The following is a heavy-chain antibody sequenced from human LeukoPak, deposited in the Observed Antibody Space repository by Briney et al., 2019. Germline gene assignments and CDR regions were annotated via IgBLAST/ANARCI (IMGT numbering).Heavy chain of an antibody. Sequence: SETLSLTCAVYGGSFSGYYWSWIRQPPGKGLEWIGEINHSGSTNYNPSLKSRVTISVDTSKNQFSLKLSSVTAADTAVYYCARDSRYGDYGYNFASWGQGTLVTVSS. CDR3: ARDSRYGDYGYNFAS. D-gene: IGHD4-17*01. J-gene: IGHJ5*02. CDR1: GGSFSGYY. V-gene: IGHV4-34*01. CDR2: INHSGST.